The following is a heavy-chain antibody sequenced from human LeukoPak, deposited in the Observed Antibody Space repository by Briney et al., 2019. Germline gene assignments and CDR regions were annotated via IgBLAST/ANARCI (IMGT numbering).Heavy chain of an antibody. D-gene: IGHD2-2*01. CDR1: GYTFTGYY. V-gene: IGHV1-2*02. Sequence: GASVKVSCKASGYTFTGYYMHWVRQAPGQGLEWMGWINPNSGGTNYAQKFQGRVTMTRDTSISTAYMELSRLRSDDTAVYYCARDLFCSSTSCYSNWFDPWGQGTLVTVSS. CDR3: ARDLFCSSTSCYSNWFDP. CDR2: INPNSGGT. J-gene: IGHJ5*02.